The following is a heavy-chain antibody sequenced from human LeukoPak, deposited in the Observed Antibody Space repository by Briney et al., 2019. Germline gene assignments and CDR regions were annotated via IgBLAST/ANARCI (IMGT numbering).Heavy chain of an antibody. CDR3: ASKIGYCSSVSCYLDY. CDR2: IRSSGGST. CDR1: AFTFSSYD. V-gene: IGHV3-23*01. J-gene: IGHJ4*02. Sequence: GGSLRLSCAASAFTFSSYDMTWARQAPGKGLEWVSAIRSSGGSTEYADSVKGRFTISRDNSKNILYLQMNSLRAEDTAVYYCASKIGYCSSVSCYLDYWGQGTLVTVSS. D-gene: IGHD2-15*01.